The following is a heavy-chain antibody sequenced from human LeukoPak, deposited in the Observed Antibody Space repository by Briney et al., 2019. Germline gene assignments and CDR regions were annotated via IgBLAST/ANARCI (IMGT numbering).Heavy chain of an antibody. D-gene: IGHD3-22*01. Sequence: SETLSLTCAVYGGSFSGYYWSWIRQPPGKGLEWIGYICYSGSTNYNPSLKSRVTISVDTSKNQFSLKLSSVTAADTAVYYCARIVDSSGYYSNYYYYMDVWGKGTTVTMSS. J-gene: IGHJ6*03. V-gene: IGHV4-59*01. CDR3: ARIVDSSGYYSNYYYYMDV. CDR1: GGSFSGYY. CDR2: ICYSGST.